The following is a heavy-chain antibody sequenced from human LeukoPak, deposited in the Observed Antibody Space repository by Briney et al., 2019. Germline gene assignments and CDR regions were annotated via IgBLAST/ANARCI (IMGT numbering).Heavy chain of an antibody. Sequence: GGSLRLSCVGSEFTFSSYWMTWVRQAPGKGLEWVANIKHDGSEKFYVDSVTGRFTISRDNAKNSLYLQMNTLRAEDTAVYYCARVRYYTTGQGFDYWGQGTLVTVSS. CDR3: ARVRYYTTGQGFDY. V-gene: IGHV3-7*01. CDR2: IKHDGSEK. J-gene: IGHJ4*02. D-gene: IGHD2-2*02. CDR1: EFTFSSYW.